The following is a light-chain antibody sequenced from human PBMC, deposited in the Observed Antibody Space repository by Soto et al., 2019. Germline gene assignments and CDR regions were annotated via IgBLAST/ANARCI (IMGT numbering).Light chain of an antibody. Sequence: QSALTQPASLSGSPGQSITISCTGTSSDIGAYDYVSWFQQHPGKAPKLMIYEVNNRPSGVSDRFSGSKSGNTASLTISGLQAEDEAVYFCSSYTGSSTLGEMFGGGTKVTVL. CDR2: EVN. CDR1: SSDIGAYDY. V-gene: IGLV2-14*01. J-gene: IGLJ3*02. CDR3: SSYTGSSTLGEM.